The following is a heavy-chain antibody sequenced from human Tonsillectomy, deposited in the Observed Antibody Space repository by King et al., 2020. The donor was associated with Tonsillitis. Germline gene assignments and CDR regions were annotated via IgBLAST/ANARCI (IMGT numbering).Heavy chain of an antibody. CDR3: ATSIVATDAYFDY. Sequence: VQLVESGGGLVKPGGSLRLSCAASGFTFSTYSMNWVRQAPGKGLEWVSSISSSISYMYYADSVKGRFTISRDNAKNSLYLQMNSLRAEDTAVYYCATSIVATDAYFDYWGQGTLVTVSS. CDR1: GFTFSTYS. V-gene: IGHV3-21*01. D-gene: IGHD5-12*01. J-gene: IGHJ4*02. CDR2: ISSSISYM.